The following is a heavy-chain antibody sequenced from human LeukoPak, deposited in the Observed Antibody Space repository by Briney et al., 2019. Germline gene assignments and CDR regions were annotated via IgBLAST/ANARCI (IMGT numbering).Heavy chain of an antibody. CDR3: ARGYSSGWYDN. CDR2: IWYDGSKE. J-gene: IGHJ5*02. CDR1: GFTFSSSG. V-gene: IGHV3-33*01. D-gene: IGHD6-19*01. Sequence: PGGSLRLSCAASGFTFSSSGMHWVRQAPGKGQEWVAVIWYDGSKEYYGDSVKGRFTISRDNSKNTLYLQMNSLRAEDTAVYYCARGYSSGWYDNWGQGTLVTVSS.